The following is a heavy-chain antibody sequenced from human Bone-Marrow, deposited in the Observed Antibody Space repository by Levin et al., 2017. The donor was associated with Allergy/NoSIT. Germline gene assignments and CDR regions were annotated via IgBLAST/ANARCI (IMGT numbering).Heavy chain of an antibody. V-gene: IGHV3-49*03. CDR2: IRSQAFGGTT. CDR3: TRGNGDFETYYYYGLDV. J-gene: IGHJ6*02. Sequence: TGGSLRLSCTTSGFAFGDFAMSWFRQAPGKGLEWVGFIRSQAFGGTTDCAASVKDRFIISRDDLKSIAYLQMNSLKTEDTAVYYCTRGNGDFETYYYYGLDVWGQGTTVTVSS. CDR1: GFAFGDFA. D-gene: IGHD4-17*01.